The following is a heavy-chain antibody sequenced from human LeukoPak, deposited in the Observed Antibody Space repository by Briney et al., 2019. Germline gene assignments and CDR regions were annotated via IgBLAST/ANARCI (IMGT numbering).Heavy chain of an antibody. CDR2: IKKDGSDK. Sequence: GGSLRLSCAASDFTFSNYWMSWVRQAPGKGLEWVANIKKDGSDKYYVDSVKGRFTISRDNAKKSLYLQMNSLTAENTAVYYCATFSGQQVLDDVFDIWGQGTMVTVSS. V-gene: IGHV3-7*01. CDR3: ATFSGQQVLDDVFDI. CDR1: DFTFSNYW. J-gene: IGHJ3*02. D-gene: IGHD6-13*01.